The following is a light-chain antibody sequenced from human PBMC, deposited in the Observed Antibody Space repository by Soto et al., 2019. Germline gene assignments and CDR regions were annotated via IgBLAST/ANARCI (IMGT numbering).Light chain of an antibody. Sequence: SHMALAPSSVSASVVERVTITCQANQIIGFYLNWYQQKPGKAPKVLIYAASNLQSGVPSRFSGSGSGTEFTLTISSLQPEDFASYYCQQSYSIPITFSQGTRLEIK. CDR2: AAS. CDR1: QIIGFY. V-gene: IGKV1-39*01. CDR3: QQSYSIPIT. J-gene: IGKJ5*01.